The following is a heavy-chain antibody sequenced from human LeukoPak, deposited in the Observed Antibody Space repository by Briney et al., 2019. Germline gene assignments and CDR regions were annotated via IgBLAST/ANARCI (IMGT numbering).Heavy chain of an antibody. CDR3: ARGSSTHPNWFDP. Sequence: ASVKVSCKASGYTFTSYGISWVRQAPGQGLEWMGWISAYNGNTNYAQKLKGRVTMTTDTSTSKAYMELRSLRSDDKAVYYCARGSSTHPNWFDPWGQGTLVTVSS. CDR1: GYTFTSYG. D-gene: IGHD2-2*01. V-gene: IGHV1-18*01. CDR2: ISAYNGNT. J-gene: IGHJ5*02.